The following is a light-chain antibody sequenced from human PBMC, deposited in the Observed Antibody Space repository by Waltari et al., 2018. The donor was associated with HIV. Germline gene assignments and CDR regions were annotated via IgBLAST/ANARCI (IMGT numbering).Light chain of an antibody. CDR3: CSYAGNSDVV. Sequence: QSALTQPHSVSGSPGQSVTISCTGTSSDIGGSNSVSWYRQFPGKAPSVIIHDVNKRPSGVPDRFSGSKSGNTASLTISGLQTDYEADYYCCSYAGNSDVVFGGGTTLTVL. CDR1: SSDIGGSNS. CDR2: DVN. V-gene: IGLV2-11*01. J-gene: IGLJ2*01.